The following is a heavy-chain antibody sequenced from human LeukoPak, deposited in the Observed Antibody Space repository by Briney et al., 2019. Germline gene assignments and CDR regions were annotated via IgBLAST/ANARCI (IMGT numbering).Heavy chain of an antibody. J-gene: IGHJ5*02. CDR1: GGSISSGGYS. Sequence: PSQTLSLTCAVSGGSISSGGYSWSWIRQPPGKGLEWIGEINHSGSTNYNPSLKSRVTISVDTSKNQFSLKLSSVTAADTAVYYCARRYCSSTSCYNPWGQGTLVTVSS. CDR2: INHSGST. D-gene: IGHD2-2*02. V-gene: IGHV4-30-2*01. CDR3: ARRYCSSTSCYNP.